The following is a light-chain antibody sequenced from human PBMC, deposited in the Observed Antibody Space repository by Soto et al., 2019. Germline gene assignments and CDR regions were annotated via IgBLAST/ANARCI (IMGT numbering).Light chain of an antibody. CDR1: QDNSSW. CDR3: QQGYSFAFT. J-gene: IGKJ3*01. CDR2: AAS. V-gene: IGKV1-12*01. Sequence: DIQMTRCPSSLASSGVDRVTMNFLASQDNSSWLAWYQQKPGKAPKLLIYAASNLQSGVPSRFSGSGSGTDFTLTISSLQPEDFATYFCQQGYSFAFTFGPGTKVDNK.